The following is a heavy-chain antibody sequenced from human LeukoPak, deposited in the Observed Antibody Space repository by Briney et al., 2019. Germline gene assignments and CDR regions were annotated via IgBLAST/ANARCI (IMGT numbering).Heavy chain of an antibody. CDR3: TTDYYDSSGEGLDY. Sequence: PGGSLRLSCAASGFTFSDYYMSWIRQAPGKGLEWVSYISSSGSTIYYADSVKGRFTISRDNAKNSLYLQMNSLRAEDTAVYYCTTDYYDSSGEGLDYWGQGTLVTVSS. V-gene: IGHV3-11*01. CDR2: ISSSGSTI. J-gene: IGHJ4*02. D-gene: IGHD3-22*01. CDR1: GFTFSDYY.